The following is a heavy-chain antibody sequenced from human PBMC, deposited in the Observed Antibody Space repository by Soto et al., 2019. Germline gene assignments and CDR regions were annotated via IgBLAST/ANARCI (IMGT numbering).Heavy chain of an antibody. D-gene: IGHD1-26*01. CDR1: GFTFSSYS. V-gene: IGHV3-48*02. J-gene: IGHJ4*02. CDR2: ISSSSSTI. CDR3: ARVGGGSYKVPLFGL. Sequence: GGSLRLSCAASGFTFSSYSMNWVRQAPGKGLEWVSYISSSSSTIYYADSVKGRFTISRDNAKNSLYLQMNSLRDEDTAVYYCARVGGGSYKVPLFGLWGQGTLVTVSS.